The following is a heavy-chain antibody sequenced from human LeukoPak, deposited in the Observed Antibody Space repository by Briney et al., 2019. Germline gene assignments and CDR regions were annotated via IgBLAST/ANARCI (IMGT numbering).Heavy chain of an antibody. J-gene: IGHJ4*02. CDR2: IYHSGST. CDR1: GYSISSGYY. CDR3: ARVGEWLVD. Sequence: PSETLSLTCTVSGYSISSGYYWGWIRQPPGKGLEWTGSIYHSGSTYYNPSLKSRVTISVDTSKNQFSLKLSSVTAADTAVYYCARVGEWLVDWGQGTLVTVSS. D-gene: IGHD6-19*01. V-gene: IGHV4-38-2*02.